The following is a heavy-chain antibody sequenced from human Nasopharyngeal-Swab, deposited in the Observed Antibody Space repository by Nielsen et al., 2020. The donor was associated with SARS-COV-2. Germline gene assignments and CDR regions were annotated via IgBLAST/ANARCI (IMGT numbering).Heavy chain of an antibody. V-gene: IGHV3-33*01. J-gene: IGHJ3*02. CDR1: GFTFSSYG. CDR2: IWYDGRYK. CDR3: ARSVDRWGSGWHDAFDI. D-gene: IGHD6-19*01. Sequence: GGSLRLSCAASGFTFSSYGMHWVRQAPGKGLEWVAVIWYDGRYKYYADSVKGRFTISRDNSKNTLYLQMNSLRAEDTAVYYCARSVDRWGSGWHDAFDIWGQGTMVTVSS.